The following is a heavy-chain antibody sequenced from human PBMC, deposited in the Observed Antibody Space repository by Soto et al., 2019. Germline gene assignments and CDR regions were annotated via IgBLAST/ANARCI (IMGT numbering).Heavy chain of an antibody. V-gene: IGHV4-59*08. CDR3: ARGAIFGVVISASYYYYMDV. D-gene: IGHD3-3*01. CDR1: GGSISSYY. Sequence: SETLSLTCTVSGGSISSYYWSWIRQPPGKGLEWIGYIYYSGSANYNPSLKSRVTISVDTSKNQFSLKLSSVTAADTAVYYCARGAIFGVVISASYYYYMDVWGKGTTVTVSS. J-gene: IGHJ6*03. CDR2: IYYSGSA.